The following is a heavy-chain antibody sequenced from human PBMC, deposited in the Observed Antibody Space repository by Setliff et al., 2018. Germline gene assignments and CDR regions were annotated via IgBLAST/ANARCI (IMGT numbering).Heavy chain of an antibody. CDR2: ISPGSIYI. CDR3: ARSPANGGHDAFDI. CDR1: GFTFSTYS. D-gene: IGHD6-25*01. Sequence: LSCAASGFTFSTYSMHWVRQTPGKGLEWLSSISPGSIYIYYTDSVKGRFTISRDNAKNSLYLQMSSLGAEDTAVYYCARSPANGGHDAFDIWGQGTMVTVSS. J-gene: IGHJ3*02. V-gene: IGHV3-21*01.